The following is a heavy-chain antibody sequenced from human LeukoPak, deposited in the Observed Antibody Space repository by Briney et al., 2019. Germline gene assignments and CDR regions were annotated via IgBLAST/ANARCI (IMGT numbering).Heavy chain of an antibody. D-gene: IGHD6-13*01. CDR3: AGIADRYYYGMDV. V-gene: IGHV4-39*07. J-gene: IGHJ6*02. Sequence: SETLSLTCTVSGGSIGTYYWSWIRQPPGKGLEWIGSIYYSGSTYYNPSLKSRVTISVDTSKNQFSLKLSSVTAADTAVYYCAGIADRYYYGMDVWGQGTTVTVSS. CDR2: IYYSGST. CDR1: GGSIGTYY.